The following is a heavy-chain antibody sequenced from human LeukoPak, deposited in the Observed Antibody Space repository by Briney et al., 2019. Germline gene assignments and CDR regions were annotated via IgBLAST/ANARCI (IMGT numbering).Heavy chain of an antibody. J-gene: IGHJ3*02. CDR2: ISAYNGNT. Sequence: ASVKVSCKASGYTFTSYGISWVRQAPGQGLEWMGWISAYNGNTNYVQKLRGRVTMTTDTSTSTAYMELSRLESGDTAVYYCTREGVYAPDPSSYHRDAFDIWGQGTVVIVSS. CDR3: TREGVYAPDPSSYHRDAFDI. CDR1: GYTFTSYG. V-gene: IGHV1-18*01. D-gene: IGHD3-16*02.